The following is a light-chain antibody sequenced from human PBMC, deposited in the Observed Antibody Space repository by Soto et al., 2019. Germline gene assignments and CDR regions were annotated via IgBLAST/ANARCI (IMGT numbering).Light chain of an antibody. CDR3: QQYKTYPWT. V-gene: IGKV1-5*03. Sequence: DIQMTQSPSTLSASVGDRVTITCRASQMIGISLAWYQQKPGRPPKLLIYMASSLESGVPSRFSGSASGTEFTLTINSLQPDDFATYYCQQYKTYPWTFGQGTKVDIK. J-gene: IGKJ1*01. CDR1: QMIGIS. CDR2: MAS.